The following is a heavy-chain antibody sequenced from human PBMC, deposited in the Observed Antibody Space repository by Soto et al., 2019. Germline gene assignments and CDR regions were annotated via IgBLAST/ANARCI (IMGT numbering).Heavy chain of an antibody. D-gene: IGHD6-13*01. Sequence: ASVKVSCKASGYTFTSYDINWVRQATGQGLEWMGWMNPNSGNTGYAQKFQGRVTMTRNTSISTAYMELSSLRSEDTAVYYCARDSTAYSSSWWTTEDYGMDVWGQGTTVTVSS. CDR1: GYTFTSYD. J-gene: IGHJ6*02. CDR3: ARDSTAYSSSWWTTEDYGMDV. V-gene: IGHV1-8*01. CDR2: MNPNSGNT.